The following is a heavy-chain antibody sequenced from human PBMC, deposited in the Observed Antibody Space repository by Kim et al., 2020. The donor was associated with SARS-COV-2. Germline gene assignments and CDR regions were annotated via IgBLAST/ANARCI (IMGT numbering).Heavy chain of an antibody. CDR2: INHSGST. CDR3: ARGGHSSRILGRKGNNWFDP. D-gene: IGHD1-26*01. J-gene: IGHJ5*02. Sequence: SETLSLTCAVYGGSFSGYYWSWIRQPPGKGLEWIGEINHSGSTNYNPSLKSRVTISVDTSKNQFSLKLSSVTAADTAVYYCARGGHSSRILGRKGNNWFDPWGQGTLVTVSS. CDR1: GGSFSGYY. V-gene: IGHV4-34*01.